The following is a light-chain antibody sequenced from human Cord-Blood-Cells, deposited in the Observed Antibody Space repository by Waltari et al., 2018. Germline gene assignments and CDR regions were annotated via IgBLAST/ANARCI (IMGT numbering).Light chain of an antibody. CDR3: MQGTHWPPWT. CDR1: QSLVYSDGNTY. Sequence: DVVMTPSPLSLPVTLGQPASISCRSSQSLVYSDGNTYLNSFQQRPGHSPRRLIYKVSNRDSGVPDRFSGSGSGTDFTLKISRVEAEDVGVYYCMQGTHWPPWTFGQGTKVEIK. V-gene: IGKV2-30*01. J-gene: IGKJ1*01. CDR2: KVS.